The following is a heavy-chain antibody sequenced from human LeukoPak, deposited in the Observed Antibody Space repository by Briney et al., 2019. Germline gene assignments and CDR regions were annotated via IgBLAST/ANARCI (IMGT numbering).Heavy chain of an antibody. Sequence: GASVKVSYKASGYTFTGYYFHWVRRAPGQGLEWMGWINPNTAGTNYAQKFLGGVTLTWDTSISTAYMELNRLTSDDTAVYYCATSAGDYRAGHYYYMGVWGKGTSVTVSS. CDR1: GYTFTGYY. D-gene: IGHD4-11*01. CDR2: INPNTAGT. V-gene: IGHV1-2*02. CDR3: ATSAGDYRAGHYYYMGV. J-gene: IGHJ6*03.